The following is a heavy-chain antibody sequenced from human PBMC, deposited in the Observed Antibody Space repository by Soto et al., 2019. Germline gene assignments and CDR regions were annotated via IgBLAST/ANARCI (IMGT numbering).Heavy chain of an antibody. Sequence: SETLSLTCTVSGGSTSSYYWSWIRQPAGKGLEWIGRIYTSGSTNYNPSLKSRVTMSVDTSKNQFSLKLSSVTAADTAVYYCARDRNYYDSSGYSLYYFDYWGQGTLVTVSS. D-gene: IGHD3-22*01. CDR2: IYTSGST. CDR3: ARDRNYYDSSGYSLYYFDY. V-gene: IGHV4-4*07. J-gene: IGHJ4*02. CDR1: GGSTSSYY.